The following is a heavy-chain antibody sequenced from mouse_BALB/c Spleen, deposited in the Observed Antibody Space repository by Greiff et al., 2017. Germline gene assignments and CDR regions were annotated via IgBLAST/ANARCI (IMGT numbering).Heavy chain of an antibody. CDR3: TNYYDYDGYAMDY. J-gene: IGHJ4*01. V-gene: IGHV1-69*02. Sequence: QVQLKQPGAELVRPGASVKLSCKASGYTFTSYWINWVKQRPGQGLEWIGNIYPSDSYTNYNQKFKDKATLTVDKSSSTAYMQLSSPTSEDSAVYYCTNYYDYDGYAMDYWGQGTSVTVSS. CDR2: IYPSDSYT. CDR1: GYTFTSYW. D-gene: IGHD2-4*01.